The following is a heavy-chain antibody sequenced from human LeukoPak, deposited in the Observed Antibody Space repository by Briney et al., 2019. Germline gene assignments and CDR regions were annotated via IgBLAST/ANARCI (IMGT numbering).Heavy chain of an antibody. J-gene: IGHJ4*02. CDR1: GFTFSSYW. CDR2: IKQGGSEK. D-gene: IGHD3-3*01. Sequence: PGGSLRLSCAASGFTFSSYWMSWVRQAPGKGLGWVANIKQGGSEKYYVDSVKGRFTISRDNAKNSLYLQMNSLRAEDTAVYYCARVYYDFWSGIRYYFDYWGQGTLVTVSS. CDR3: ARVYYDFWSGIRYYFDY. V-gene: IGHV3-7*04.